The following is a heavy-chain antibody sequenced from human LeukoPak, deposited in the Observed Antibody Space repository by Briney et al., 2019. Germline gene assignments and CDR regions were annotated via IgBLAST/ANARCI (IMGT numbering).Heavy chain of an antibody. CDR1: GYTFSTYW. CDR2: IKQDGSHK. CDR3: VREEGY. J-gene: IGHJ4*02. V-gene: IGHV3-7*01. Sequence: SCKASGYTFSTYWMYWVRQAPGKGLEWVANIKQDGSHKYYVDSVKGRFTISRDNAKNSLYLQMNSLRVEDTAVYYCVREEGYWGQGTLVTVSS.